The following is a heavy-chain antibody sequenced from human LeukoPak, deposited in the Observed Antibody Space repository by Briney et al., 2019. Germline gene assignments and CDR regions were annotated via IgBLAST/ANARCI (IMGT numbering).Heavy chain of an antibody. CDR3: ARGGFSTATAPDY. Sequence: PSETLSLTCTVPGGSISSYPWSWIRQPAGKGLEWTGRIFINDRTEYNPSLKSRVTMSVDTSKNQFSLKLSSVTAADTAVYYCARGGFSTATAPDYWGQGTLVTVSS. V-gene: IGHV4-4*07. CDR1: GGSISSYP. J-gene: IGHJ4*02. D-gene: IGHD2/OR15-2a*01. CDR2: IFINDRT.